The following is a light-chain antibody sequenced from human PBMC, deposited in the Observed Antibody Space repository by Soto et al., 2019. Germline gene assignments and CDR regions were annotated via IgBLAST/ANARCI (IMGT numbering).Light chain of an antibody. CDR1: QTISSR. J-gene: IGKJ2*01. CDR3: QQYDSYPYT. CDR2: QAS. V-gene: IGKV1-5*01. Sequence: DIQMTQSPSTLSASVGDRVTITCRASQTISSRLAWYQQKPGKAPNLLVYQASSLESGVQSRFSVSGSGTEFPLTISSLQPDDVATYYCQQYDSYPYTFGQGTKLEIK.